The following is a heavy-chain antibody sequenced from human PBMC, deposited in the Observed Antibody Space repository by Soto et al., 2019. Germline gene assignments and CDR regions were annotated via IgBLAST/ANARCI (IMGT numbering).Heavy chain of an antibody. J-gene: IGHJ5*02. D-gene: IGHD3-3*01. CDR2: INHSGST. CDR1: GGSCSGYY. Sequence: SETLSLTCAVYGGSCSGYYWSWIRQPPGKGLEWIGEINHSGSTNYNPSLKSRVTISVDTSKNQFSLKLSPVTAADTAVYYCARKEKSGLSATTRRGYYRTWFDPWGEGTLVTVSS. CDR3: ARKEKSGLSATTRRGYYRTWFDP. V-gene: IGHV4-34*01.